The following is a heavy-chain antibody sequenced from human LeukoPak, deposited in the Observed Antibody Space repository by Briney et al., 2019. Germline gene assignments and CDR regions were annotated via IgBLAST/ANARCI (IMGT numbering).Heavy chain of an antibody. CDR2: ISGSGGGT. J-gene: IGHJ4*02. CDR3: ARRGVVIRVILVGFHKEAYYFDS. CDR1: GITLSNNG. D-gene: IGHD3-22*01. Sequence: GGSLRLSCAVSGITLSNNGMSWVRQAPGKGLEWVAGISGSGGGTNYADSVKGRLTISRDNPKNTLYLQMNSLTVEDTAVYFCARRGVVIRVILVGFHKEAYYFDSWGQGALVTVSS. V-gene: IGHV3-23*01.